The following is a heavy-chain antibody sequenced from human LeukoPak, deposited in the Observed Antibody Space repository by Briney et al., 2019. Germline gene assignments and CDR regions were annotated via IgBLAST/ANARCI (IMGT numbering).Heavy chain of an antibody. J-gene: IGHJ1*01. CDR2: VNRDGRST. CDR3: ARDRSISAAGDTT. CDR1: GFTFSDYW. Sequence: PGGFRRLSCAASGFTFSDYWMHWGRQAPGKGLVWVSRVNRDGRSTSYADSVKGRFTISRDNAKNTLSLQMNSLRAEDTAVYYCARDRSISAAGDTTWGPGKLLTVSS. V-gene: IGHV3-74*01. D-gene: IGHD6-13*01.